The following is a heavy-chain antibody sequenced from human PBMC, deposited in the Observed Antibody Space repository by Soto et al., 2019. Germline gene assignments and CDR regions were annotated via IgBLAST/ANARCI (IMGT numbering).Heavy chain of an antibody. Sequence: VGSLRLSCAASGFTFSSYAMSWVRQAPGKGLEWVSAISGSGGSTYYADSVKGRFTISRDNSKNTLYLQMNSLRAEDTAVYYCAKDSRAVAGYYLDYWGQGTLVTVSS. J-gene: IGHJ4*02. CDR2: ISGSGGST. V-gene: IGHV3-23*01. CDR1: GFTFSSYA. D-gene: IGHD6-19*01. CDR3: AKDSRAVAGYYLDY.